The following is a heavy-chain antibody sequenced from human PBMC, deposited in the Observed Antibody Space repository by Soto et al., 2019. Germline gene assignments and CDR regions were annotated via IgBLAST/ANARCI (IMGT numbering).Heavy chain of an antibody. CDR3: ARDQGPSSSWTPSYYYYGMDV. J-gene: IGHJ6*02. CDR1: GGSISSGGYY. D-gene: IGHD6-13*01. CDR2: IYYSGST. V-gene: IGHV4-31*03. Sequence: QVQLQESGPGLVKPSQTLSLTCTVSGGSISSGGYYWSWIRQHPGKGLEWIGYIYYSGSTYYNPSLKSRVTISVDTSKNQFSLKLSSVTAADTAVYYCARDQGPSSSWTPSYYYYGMDVWGQGTTVTVSS.